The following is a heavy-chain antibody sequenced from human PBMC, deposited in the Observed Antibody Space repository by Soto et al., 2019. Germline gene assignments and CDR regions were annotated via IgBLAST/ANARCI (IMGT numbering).Heavy chain of an antibody. CDR3: ARDNGSGSYYNPNWFDP. Sequence: SETLSLTCTVSGGSISSYYWSWIRQPAGKGLEWIGRIYTSGSTNYNPSLKSRVTMSVDTSKNQFSLKLSSVTAADTAVYYCARDNGSGSYYNPNWFDPWGQGTLVTVSS. CDR2: IYTSGST. D-gene: IGHD3-10*01. CDR1: GGSISSYY. V-gene: IGHV4-4*07. J-gene: IGHJ5*02.